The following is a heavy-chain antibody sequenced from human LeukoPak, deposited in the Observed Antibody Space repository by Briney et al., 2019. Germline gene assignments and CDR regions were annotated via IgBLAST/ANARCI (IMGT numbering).Heavy chain of an antibody. D-gene: IGHD4-11*01. CDR2: ITSSSGTI. CDR3: ARGLYTVTTIFDY. CDR1: GFTFSSYS. V-gene: IGHV3-48*02. J-gene: IGHJ4*02. Sequence: PGGSLRLSCAASGFTFSSYSMNWVRQAPGKGLEWVSYITSSSGTIYYADSVKGRFTISRDSAKSSLYLQMNSLRDEDTAVYYCARGLYTVTTIFDYWGQGTLVTVSS.